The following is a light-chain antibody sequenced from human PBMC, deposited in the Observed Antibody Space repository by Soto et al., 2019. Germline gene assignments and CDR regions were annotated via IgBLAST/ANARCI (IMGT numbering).Light chain of an antibody. V-gene: IGLV1-36*01. CDR1: NSNIGNNA. CDR2: YDD. J-gene: IGLJ2*01. Sequence: QSVLTQPPSVSEAPRQRVTISCSGSNSNIGNNAVSWYQQLPGKAPKLLIYYDDLLPSGGSDRFSGSKSGTSASLAISGLQSDDEADYYCAAWDDSLNGVVFGGGTKLTVL. CDR3: AAWDDSLNGVV.